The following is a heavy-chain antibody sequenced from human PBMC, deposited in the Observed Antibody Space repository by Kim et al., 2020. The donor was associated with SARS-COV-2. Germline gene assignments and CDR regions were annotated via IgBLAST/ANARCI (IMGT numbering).Heavy chain of an antibody. J-gene: IGHJ4*02. Sequence: NPSLKSRVTISVDTSKNQFSLKLSSVTAADTAVYYCALWGSGSYYYYFDYWGQGTLVTVSS. V-gene: IGHV4-59*01. D-gene: IGHD1-26*01. CDR3: ALWGSGSYYYYFDY.